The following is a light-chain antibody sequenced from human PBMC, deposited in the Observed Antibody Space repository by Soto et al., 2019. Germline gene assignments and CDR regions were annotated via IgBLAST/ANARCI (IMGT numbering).Light chain of an antibody. CDR3: QQYHKWPPIT. Sequence: EVVMTQSPVTLSVSPGESATLSCRASQSVDGYLAWYQQKPGQAPRLLIYGASTRATGVTARFRGGGSGTEFTLTISSLQSEDSAVYYCQQYHKWPPITFGQETRLEIK. V-gene: IGKV3-15*01. CDR1: QSVDGY. J-gene: IGKJ5*01. CDR2: GAS.